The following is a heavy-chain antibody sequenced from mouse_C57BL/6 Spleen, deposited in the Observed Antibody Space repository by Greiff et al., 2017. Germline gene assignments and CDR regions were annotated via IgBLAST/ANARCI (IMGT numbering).Heavy chain of an antibody. D-gene: IGHD2-4*01. CDR2: IYPGDGDT. CDR3: ARWSYYDYDPFAY. V-gene: IGHV1-82*01. CDR1: GYAFSSSW. J-gene: IGHJ3*01. Sequence: SGPELVKPGASVKISCKASGYAFSSSWMNWVKQRPGKGLEWIGRIYPGDGDTNYNGKFKGKATLTADKSSSTAYMQLSSLTSEDSAVYFCARWSYYDYDPFAYWGQGTLVTVSA.